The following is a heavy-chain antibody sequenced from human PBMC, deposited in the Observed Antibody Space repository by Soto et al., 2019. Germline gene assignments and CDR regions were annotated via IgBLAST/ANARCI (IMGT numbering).Heavy chain of an antibody. J-gene: IGHJ6*02. Sequence: GSLRLSCAASGFTFSSYGMHWVRQAPGKGLEWVAVIWYDGSNKYYADSVKGRFTISRDNSKNTLYLQMNSLRAEDTAVYYCARDREDVVVVAATPFHGMDVWGQGTTVTVS. V-gene: IGHV3-33*01. D-gene: IGHD2-15*01. CDR3: ARDREDVVVVAATPFHGMDV. CDR2: IWYDGSNK. CDR1: GFTFSSYG.